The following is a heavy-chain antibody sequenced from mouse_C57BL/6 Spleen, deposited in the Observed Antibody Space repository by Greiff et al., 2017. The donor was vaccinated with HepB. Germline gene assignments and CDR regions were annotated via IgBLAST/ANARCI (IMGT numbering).Heavy chain of an antibody. CDR2: IYPGDGDT. J-gene: IGHJ3*01. CDR3: ARAPYYGPFDD. V-gene: IGHV1-82*01. CDR1: GYAFSSSW. Sequence: VQLQQSGPELVKPGASVKISCKASGYAFSSSWMNWVKQRPGKGLEWIGRIYPGDGDTNYNGKFKGKATLTADKSSSTAYMQLSSLTSEDSAVYFSARAPYYGPFDDWGQESLVTVSA. D-gene: IGHD1-1*01.